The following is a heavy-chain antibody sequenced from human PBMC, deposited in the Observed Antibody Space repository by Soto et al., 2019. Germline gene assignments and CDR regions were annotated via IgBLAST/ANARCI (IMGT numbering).Heavy chain of an antibody. J-gene: IGHJ4*02. CDR3: GRANVGPTSFDY. CDR1: GYSISSGYY. CDR2: IYYSGST. D-gene: IGHD1-26*01. Sequence: PSETLSLTCAVSGYSISSGYYCGWIRQPPGKGLEWIGSIYYSGSTSYNPSLKSRVTISVDTPKNQFSLKLTSVTAADTAVYYCGRANVGPTSFDYWGQGTLVTVSS. V-gene: IGHV4-38-2*01.